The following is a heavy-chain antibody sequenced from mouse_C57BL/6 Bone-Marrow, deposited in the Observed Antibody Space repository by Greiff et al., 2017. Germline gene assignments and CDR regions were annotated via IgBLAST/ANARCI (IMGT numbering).Heavy chain of an antibody. J-gene: IGHJ3*01. CDR1: GYTFTSYW. CDR3: ARTAYYDYDGAWFAY. CDR2: IDPSDSYT. D-gene: IGHD2-4*01. Sequence: VQLQQPGAELVMPGASVKLSCKASGYTFTSYWIHWVKQRPGQGLEWIGEIDPSDSYTNYNQKFKGKSTLTVDKSSSTAYMQLSSLTSEDSAVYYCARTAYYDYDGAWFAYWGQGTLVTVSA. V-gene: IGHV1-69*01.